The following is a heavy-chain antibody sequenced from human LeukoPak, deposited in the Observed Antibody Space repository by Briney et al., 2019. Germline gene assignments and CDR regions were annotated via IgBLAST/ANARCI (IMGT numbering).Heavy chain of an antibody. CDR3: ARERGSSPSGRYYFDS. J-gene: IGHJ4*02. CDR2: TYYRTKWYN. Sequence: SQTLSLTCALSGDSFSSKSAAWNWIRQSPSRGLEWLGRTYYRTKWYNDHAVSVKSRITINPDTSRNQFSLQLNSVTPEDTAVYYCARERGSSPSGRYYFDSWGQGTLVTVSS. V-gene: IGHV6-1*01. D-gene: IGHD6-6*01. CDR1: GDSFSSKSAA.